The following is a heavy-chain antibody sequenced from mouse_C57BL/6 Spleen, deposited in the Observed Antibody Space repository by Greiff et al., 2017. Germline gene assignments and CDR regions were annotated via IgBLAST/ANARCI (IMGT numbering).Heavy chain of an antibody. CDR1: GYSFPGYY. CDR2: INPSTGGT. D-gene: IGHD2-3*01. J-gene: IGHJ2*01. Sequence: EVQLQASGPELVKPGASVKISCKASGYSFPGYYMNWVKQSPEKSLEWIGEINPSTGGTTYNQKFKAKATLTVDKSSSTAYMQLKSLTSEDSAVYYCARRLWDGYPDYWGQGTTLTVSS. V-gene: IGHV1-42*01. CDR3: ARRLWDGYPDY.